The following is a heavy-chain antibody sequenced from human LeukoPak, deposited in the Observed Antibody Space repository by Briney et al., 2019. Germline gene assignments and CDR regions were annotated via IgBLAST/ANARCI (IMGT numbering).Heavy chain of an antibody. D-gene: IGHD6-19*01. V-gene: IGHV3-7*01. CDR3: AKDEIAVGAFDY. J-gene: IGHJ4*02. Sequence: GGSLRLSCAASGFTFSSYWMSWVRQAPGKGLEWVANIKKDGSEKYYADSVKGRFTISRDNSKNTLYLQMNSLRAEDTAVYYCAKDEIAVGAFDYWGQGTLVTVSS. CDR1: GFTFSSYW. CDR2: IKKDGSEK.